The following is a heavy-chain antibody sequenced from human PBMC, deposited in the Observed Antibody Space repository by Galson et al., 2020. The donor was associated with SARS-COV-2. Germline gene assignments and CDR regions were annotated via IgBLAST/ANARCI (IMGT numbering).Heavy chain of an antibody. CDR2: IYHSGST. Sequence: LTCTVSGYSISSGYYWGWIRQPPGKGLEWIGSIYHSGSTYYNPSLKSRVTISVDTSKNQFSLKLSSVTAADTAVYYCARAYSSRQGPYYFDYWGQGTLVTVSS. CDR3: ARAYSSRQGPYYFDY. CDR1: GYSISSGYY. D-gene: IGHD6-13*01. J-gene: IGHJ4*02. V-gene: IGHV4-38-2*02.